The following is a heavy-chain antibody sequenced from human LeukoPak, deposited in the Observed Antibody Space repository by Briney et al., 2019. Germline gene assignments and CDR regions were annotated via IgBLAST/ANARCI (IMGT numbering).Heavy chain of an antibody. CDR2: IWYDGSNK. CDR1: GFTFSSYG. D-gene: IGHD5-12*01. Sequence: GGSLRLSCAASGFTFSSYGMHWVRQAPGKGLEWVAVIWYDGSNKYYADPVKGRFTISRDNSKNTLYLQMNSLRAEDTAVYYCAKGQGEDSGYDPGFNPWGQGTLVTVSS. CDR3: AKGQGEDSGYDPGFNP. V-gene: IGHV3-33*06. J-gene: IGHJ5*02.